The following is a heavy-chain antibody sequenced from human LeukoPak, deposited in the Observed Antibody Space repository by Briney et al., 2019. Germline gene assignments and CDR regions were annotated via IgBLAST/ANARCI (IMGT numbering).Heavy chain of an antibody. J-gene: IGHJ4*02. CDR3: ARDLLGWELHYFDY. Sequence: GGSLRLSCAASGFTFSSYWMTWVRQAPGKGLKWVANIKKDGSEKYYVDSVKGRFTISRDNAKNSLYLQMNSLRAEDTAVYYCARDLLGWELHYFDYWGQGTLVTVSS. CDR1: GFTFSSYW. CDR2: IKKDGSEK. D-gene: IGHD1-26*01. V-gene: IGHV3-7*01.